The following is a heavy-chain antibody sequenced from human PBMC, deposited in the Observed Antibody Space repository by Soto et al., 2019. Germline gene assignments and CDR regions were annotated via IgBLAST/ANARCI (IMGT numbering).Heavy chain of an antibody. D-gene: IGHD6-13*01. CDR2: ISSSSSYI. CDR3: ARGWSSRPYYFES. Sequence: SLRLSCAASGFTFSSYSMNWVRQAPGKGREWVSSISSSSSYIYYADSLKGRFTISRDNAKNSLYLQMNSLRAEDTAVYYCARGWSSRPYYFESWGQGTLVTVSS. CDR1: GFTFSSYS. J-gene: IGHJ4*02. V-gene: IGHV3-21*01.